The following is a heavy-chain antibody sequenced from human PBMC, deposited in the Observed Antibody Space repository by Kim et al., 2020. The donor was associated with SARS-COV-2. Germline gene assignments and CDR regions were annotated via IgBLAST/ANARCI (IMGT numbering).Heavy chain of an antibody. J-gene: IGHJ4*02. Sequence: YRPSFQGQVTISADKSISTAYLQWSSLKASDTAMYYCARRGPSSSWYDLVYWGQGTLVTVSS. CDR3: ARRGPSSSWYDLVY. D-gene: IGHD6-13*01. V-gene: IGHV5-51*01.